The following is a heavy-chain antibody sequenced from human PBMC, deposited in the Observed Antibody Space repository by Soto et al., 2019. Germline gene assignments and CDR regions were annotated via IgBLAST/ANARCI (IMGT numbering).Heavy chain of an antibody. CDR2: IRRIAYSYAT. CDR3: SKLQVQSGPGNYLFGLDV. V-gene: IGHV3-73*01. J-gene: IGHJ6*02. CDR1: GFTFSGSD. Sequence: PGGSLRLSCAASGFTFSGSDIHWVRQASGKGLEWVGRIRRIAYSYATAYAVSVEDRFTVSRDDSKNTAYLQMNSLKAEDTAVYYCSKLQVQSGPGNYLFGLDVWGQGTTVTVSS. D-gene: IGHD5-12*01.